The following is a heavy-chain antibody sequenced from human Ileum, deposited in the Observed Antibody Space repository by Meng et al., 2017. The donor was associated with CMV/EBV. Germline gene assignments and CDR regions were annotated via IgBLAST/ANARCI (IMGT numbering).Heavy chain of an antibody. CDR2: IYHSGST. CDR1: GYSISSGYY. CDR3: ASLPPLIDYGFWSGYPYYYYGMDV. Sequence: SETLSLTCTVSGYSISSGYYWGWIRQPPGKGLEWIGSIYHSGSTYYNPSLKSRVTISVDTSKNQFSLKLSSVTAADTAVYYCASLPPLIDYGFWSGYPYYYYGMDVWGQGTTVTVSS. J-gene: IGHJ6*02. V-gene: IGHV4-38-2*02. D-gene: IGHD3-3*01.